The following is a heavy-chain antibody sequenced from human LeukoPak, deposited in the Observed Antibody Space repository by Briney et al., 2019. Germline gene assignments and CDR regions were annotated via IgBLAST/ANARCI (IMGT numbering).Heavy chain of an antibody. J-gene: IGHJ4*02. CDR3: ARVRWERGDYFDY. Sequence: GGSLRLSCAASGFTFSIYAMSWVRQAPGKGLEWVANIKQDGSEKYYVDSVKGRFSISRDNAKNSLYLQMNSLRAEDTAVYYCARVRWERGDYFDYWGQGTLVTVSS. D-gene: IGHD1-1*01. V-gene: IGHV3-7*01. CDR2: IKQDGSEK. CDR1: GFTFSIYA.